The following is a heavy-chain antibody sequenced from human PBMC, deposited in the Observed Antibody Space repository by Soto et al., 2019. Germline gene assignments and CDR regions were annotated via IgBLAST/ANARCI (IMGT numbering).Heavy chain of an antibody. D-gene: IGHD6-25*01. V-gene: IGHV4-39*01. CDR2: IHYSGAT. CDR1: GVSITSSGFY. Sequence: TLSLTCTVSGVSITSSGFYWGWLRQPPGKGLEWIGSIHYSGATYYNPSLTSRVTISRDTSRNQFSMRLSSVAAAETALYFCARHADTGYTKSHNWFDPWGQGTRVTVSS. CDR3: ARHADTGYTKSHNWFDP. J-gene: IGHJ5*02.